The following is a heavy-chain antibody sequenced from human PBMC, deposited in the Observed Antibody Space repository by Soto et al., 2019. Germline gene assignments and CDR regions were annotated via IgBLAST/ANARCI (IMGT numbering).Heavy chain of an antibody. J-gene: IGHJ4*02. CDR1: GYTFTSYF. D-gene: IGHD2-15*01. CDR3: ARVYCSGGSCSSIDY. Sequence: GASVKVSCKASGYTFTSYFMRWVRQAPGQGLEWMGIINPSGGSTSYAQKFQGRVTMTRDTSTSTVYMELSSLRSEDTAVYYCARVYCSGGSCSSIDYWGQGTLVTVSS. V-gene: IGHV1-46*03. CDR2: INPSGGST.